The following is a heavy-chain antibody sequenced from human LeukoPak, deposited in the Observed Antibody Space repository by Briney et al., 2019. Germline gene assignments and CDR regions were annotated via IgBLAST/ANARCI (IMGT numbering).Heavy chain of an antibody. J-gene: IGHJ4*02. Sequence: PSETLSLTCNVSSDSISSNNYYWGWIRQPPGKGLEWIGSIFYSGSTYYNPSLKSRVTIFVDTSKNHFSLKLNSVTATDTAVYYCARTLNSLAVAGPFEYWGQGTLVTVSS. CDR3: ARTLNSLAVAGPFEY. D-gene: IGHD6-19*01. CDR2: IFYSGST. CDR1: SDSISSNNYY. V-gene: IGHV4-39*02.